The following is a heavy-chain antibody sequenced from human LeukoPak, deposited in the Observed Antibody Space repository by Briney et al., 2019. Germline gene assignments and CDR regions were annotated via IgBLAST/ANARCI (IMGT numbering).Heavy chain of an antibody. CDR1: GSTFSSYS. CDR3: ARAFYGDYVHYDY. J-gene: IGHJ4*02. CDR2: ISSSSSYI. V-gene: IGHV3-21*01. D-gene: IGHD4-17*01. Sequence: SGGSLRLSCAASGSTFSSYSMNWVRQAPGKGLEWVSSISSSSSYIYYADSVKGRFTISRDNAKNSLYLQMNSLRAEDTAVYYCARAFYGDYVHYDYWGQGTLVTVSS.